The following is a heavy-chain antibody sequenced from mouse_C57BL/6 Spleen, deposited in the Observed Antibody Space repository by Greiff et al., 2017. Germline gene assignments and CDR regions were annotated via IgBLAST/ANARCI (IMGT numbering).Heavy chain of an antibody. CDR1: GYTFTDYY. V-gene: IGHV1-26*01. J-gene: IGHJ2*01. Sequence: EVQLQQSGPELVKPGASVKISCKASGYTFTDYYMNWVKQSHGKSLEWIGDINPNNGGTSYNQKFKGKATLTVDKSSSTAYMELRSLTSEDSAVYYCAYSKIFSYWGQGTTLTVSS. CDR3: AYSKIFSY. CDR2: INPNNGGT. D-gene: IGHD2-5*01.